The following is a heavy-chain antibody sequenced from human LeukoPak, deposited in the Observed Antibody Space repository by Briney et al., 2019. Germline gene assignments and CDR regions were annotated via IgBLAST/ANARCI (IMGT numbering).Heavy chain of an antibody. D-gene: IGHD3-10*01. J-gene: IGHJ6*03. CDR1: GGSISTYF. V-gene: IGHV4-59*08. Sequence: SETLSLTCTVSGGSISTYFWTWIRQPPGKGLEWIGYISDSGSTDYYPSLKSQVTISLDTSKNRFSLKLTSVTAADTAVYYCAREYYYGSGSYYNPYYYYYMDVWGKGTTVTISS. CDR2: ISDSGST. CDR3: AREYYYGSGSYYNPYYYYYMDV.